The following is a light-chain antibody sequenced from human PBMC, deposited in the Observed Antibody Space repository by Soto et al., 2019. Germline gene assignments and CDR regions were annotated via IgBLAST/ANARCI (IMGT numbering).Light chain of an antibody. CDR2: ATS. CDR1: QDISSW. J-gene: IGKJ4*01. CDR3: QQANSFPLT. Sequence: DIQMTQSPSAVSPSVGDRVTITGRDSQDISSWLAWYQQKPGIAPKLLIYATSNLQSGVPSRFSGSGSGTDFTLTISSLQPEDFATYYCQQANSFPLTFGGGTKVEIK. V-gene: IGKV1D-12*01.